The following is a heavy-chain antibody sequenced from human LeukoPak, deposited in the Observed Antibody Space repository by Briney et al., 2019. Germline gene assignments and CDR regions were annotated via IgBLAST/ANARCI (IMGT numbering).Heavy chain of an antibody. D-gene: IGHD5-18*01. CDR3: VREARGYHYTYFDY. Sequence: PGGSLRLSCTASGITLGGHDMPWVRQTTGDGLEWVAAVSAGHHAFYAGSVKGRFTVSREDAKNSLYLQMNSLRAGDTAVYYCVREARGYHYTYFDYWGQGSLVTVSS. V-gene: IGHV3-13*01. CDR1: GITLGGHD. J-gene: IGHJ4*02. CDR2: VSAGHHA.